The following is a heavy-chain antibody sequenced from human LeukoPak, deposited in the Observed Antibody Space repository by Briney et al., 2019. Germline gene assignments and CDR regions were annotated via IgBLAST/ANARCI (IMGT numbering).Heavy chain of an antibody. J-gene: IGHJ4*02. CDR3: TTSPEYSSTPDLDY. V-gene: IGHV3-23*01. Sequence: GGSLRLSCAASGFTFSSYAMSWVRQAPGKGLEWVSAISGSGGSTYYADSVKGRFTISRDNSKNTLYLQMNSLRAEDTAVYYCTTSPEYSSTPDLDYWGQGTLVTVSS. CDR2: ISGSGGST. D-gene: IGHD4-11*01. CDR1: GFTFSSYA.